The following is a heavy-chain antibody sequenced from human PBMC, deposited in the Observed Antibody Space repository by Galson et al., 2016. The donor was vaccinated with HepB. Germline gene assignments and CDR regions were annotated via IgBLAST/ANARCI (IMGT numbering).Heavy chain of an antibody. CDR3: VKGMGYFYYDLDV. Sequence: SLRLSCAASGFTFDDYTMHWVRQPPGKGLEWVSLTAWNGGGTFYADSVKGRFTISRDNSKNSLFLQMNSLRSEDTALYYCVKGMGYFYYDLDVWGKGTTVTVSS. CDR2: TAWNGGGT. J-gene: IGHJ6*04. CDR1: GFTFDDYT. V-gene: IGHV3-43*01. D-gene: IGHD3-3*01.